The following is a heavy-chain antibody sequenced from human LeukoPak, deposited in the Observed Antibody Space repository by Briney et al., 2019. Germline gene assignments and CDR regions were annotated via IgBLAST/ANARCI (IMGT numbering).Heavy chain of an antibody. CDR2: IIPIFGTA. CDR3: ATYGDYRDFDY. CDR1: GGTFSSYA. J-gene: IGHJ4*02. D-gene: IGHD4-17*01. Sequence: ASVKVSCKASGGTFSSYAISWVRQAPGQGLEWMGGIIPIFGTANYAQKFQGRFTITADESTSTAYMELSSLRSEVTAVYYCATYGDYRDFDYWGQGTLVTVSS. V-gene: IGHV1-69*13.